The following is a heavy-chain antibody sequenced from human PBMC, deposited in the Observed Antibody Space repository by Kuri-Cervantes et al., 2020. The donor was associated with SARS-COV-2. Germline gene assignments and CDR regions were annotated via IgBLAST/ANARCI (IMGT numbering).Heavy chain of an antibody. CDR1: GNTFTSFG. D-gene: IGHD3-3*01. CDR2: ISAYNAYT. V-gene: IGHV1-18*01. Sequence: ASVKVSCKASGNTFTSFGISWVRQAPGQGLEWMGWISAYNAYTDYAQKFQGRVTMTRDTSISTAYMELSRLRSDDTAVYYCARGSITIFGVVTSFDYWGQGTLVTVSS. CDR3: ARGSITIFGVVTSFDY. J-gene: IGHJ4*02.